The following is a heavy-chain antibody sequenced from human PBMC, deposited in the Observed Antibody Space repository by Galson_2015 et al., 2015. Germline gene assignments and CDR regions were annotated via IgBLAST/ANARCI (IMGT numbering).Heavy chain of an antibody. CDR3: ARDFGVVEMAPIPHVFFF. J-gene: IGHJ4*02. D-gene: IGHD5-24*01. CDR1: GYTFTSYG. V-gene: IGHV1-18*01. CDR2: ISAYNGNT. Sequence: SVKVSCKASGYTFTSYGIRWVRQAPGQGLEWMGWISAYNGNTNYAQKLQGRVTMTTDTSTSTAYMELRSLRSDDTAVYYCARDFGVVEMAPIPHVFFFWGRRTLVTGSS.